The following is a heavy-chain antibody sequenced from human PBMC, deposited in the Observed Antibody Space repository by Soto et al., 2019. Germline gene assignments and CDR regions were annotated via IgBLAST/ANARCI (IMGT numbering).Heavy chain of an antibody. V-gene: IGHV1-3*01. CDR1: GYTFTSYA. CDR2: INAGNGNT. Sequence: QVQLVQSGAEVKKPGASVKVSCKASGYTFTSYAMHWVRQAPGQRLEWMGWINAGNGNTKYSQKFQGRVTITRDTSASTACMELSSLRSEDTAVYYCAGARGVYYYYGMDVWGQGTTVTVSS. CDR3: AGARGVYYYYGMDV. J-gene: IGHJ6*02. D-gene: IGHD3-10*01.